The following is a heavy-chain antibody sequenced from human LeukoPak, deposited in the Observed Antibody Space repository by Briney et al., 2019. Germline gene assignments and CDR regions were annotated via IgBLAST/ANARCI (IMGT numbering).Heavy chain of an antibody. CDR2: IYYSGST. D-gene: IGHD3-16*01. CDR3: ARLLRWFDP. Sequence: SETLSLTCTVSGGSISSSSYYWGWIRQPPGKGLEWIGSIYYSGSTYYNPSLKSRVTISVDTSKNQFSLKLSSVTAADTAVYYCARLLRWFDPWGQGTLVTVSS. V-gene: IGHV4-39*01. CDR1: GGSISSSSYY. J-gene: IGHJ5*02.